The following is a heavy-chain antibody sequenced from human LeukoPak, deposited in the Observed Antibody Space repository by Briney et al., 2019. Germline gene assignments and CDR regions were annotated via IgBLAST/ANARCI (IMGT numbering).Heavy chain of an antibody. CDR1: GFTISSYA. CDR2: ISGSGART. J-gene: IGHJ4*02. Sequence: GGSLRLSCAASGFTISSYAMSCVRLAPGKGREWVSGISGSGARTHYADPVKGRFTIARDNSTNPLYLQMNSLRGEDTAEYYCAKDLPSNMAVASYSFDYWGQGTLVTVSS. V-gene: IGHV3-23*01. CDR3: AKDLPSNMAVASYSFDY. D-gene: IGHD6-19*01.